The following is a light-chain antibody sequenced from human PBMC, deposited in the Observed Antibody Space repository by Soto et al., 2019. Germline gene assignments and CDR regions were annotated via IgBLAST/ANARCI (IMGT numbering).Light chain of an antibody. Sequence: ALTQPPSASGSPGQSVTISCTGTSSDIGGYDYVSWYQQHPGKAPKLIIYEVSKRPSGVPDRFSGSKSGNTASLTVSGLQAEDEADYYCSSYAGSNNLVFAGGTKVTVL. CDR2: EVS. V-gene: IGLV2-8*01. CDR1: SSDIGGYDY. CDR3: SSYAGSNNLV. J-gene: IGLJ3*02.